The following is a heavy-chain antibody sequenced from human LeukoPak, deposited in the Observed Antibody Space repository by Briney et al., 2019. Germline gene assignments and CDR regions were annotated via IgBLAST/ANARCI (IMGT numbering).Heavy chain of an antibody. Sequence: GGSLRLSCAASGFTFNTYAMNWLRQAPGKGPEWVSLISGSGGGTYYADSAKGRFTISRDNSKNTLYLQMHSLRAEDTAVYYCAKGGNTLLLVPITGDDTFDFWGQGTMVIVSS. CDR3: AKGGNTLLLVPITGDDTFDF. CDR1: GFTFNTYA. J-gene: IGHJ3*01. D-gene: IGHD3-22*01. V-gene: IGHV3-23*01. CDR2: ISGSGGGT.